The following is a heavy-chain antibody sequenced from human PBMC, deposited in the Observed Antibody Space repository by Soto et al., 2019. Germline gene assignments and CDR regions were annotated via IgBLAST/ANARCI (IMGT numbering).Heavy chain of an antibody. D-gene: IGHD4-17*01. CDR2: ITGSGAPA. Sequence: EVQLLESGGGLVQPGGSLRISCAASGFTFSTYALTWVRQPPGKGLEWVAAITGSGAPANYADSVKGRFTISRDNYKNTLYLQISSLTGVDRAVEFCAKDPNCDYVGAFDFWGRGTLVTVSS. V-gene: IGHV3-23*01. CDR3: AKDPNCDYVGAFDF. J-gene: IGHJ3*01. CDR1: GFTFSTYA.